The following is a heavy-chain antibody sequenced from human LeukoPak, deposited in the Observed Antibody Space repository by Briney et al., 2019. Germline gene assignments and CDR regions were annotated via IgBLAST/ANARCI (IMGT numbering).Heavy chain of an antibody. J-gene: IGHJ4*02. CDR3: AKGSGRVRGTLALDFDY. CDR2: ISYDGSNK. Sequence: PGGSLRLSCAASGFTFSSYAMHWVCQAPGKGLEWVAVISYDGSNKYYADSVKGRFTISRDNSKNTLYLQMNSLRAEDTAVYYCAKGSGRVRGTLALDFDYWGQGTLVTVSS. V-gene: IGHV3-30-3*01. CDR1: GFTFSSYA. D-gene: IGHD3-10*01.